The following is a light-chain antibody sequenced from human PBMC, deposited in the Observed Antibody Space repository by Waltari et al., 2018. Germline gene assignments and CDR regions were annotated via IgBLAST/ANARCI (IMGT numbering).Light chain of an antibody. J-gene: IGLJ2*01. Sequence: QSVLTQPPSVSGAPGQRVTISCPGSSSNIGAGFHVHWYQQLPGTAPNLLIYGNSNRPSGVPDRFSGSKSGASASLAFTGLQAEDEAVYYCQSYDSSLSGWVFGGGTKLTVL. CDR3: QSYDSSLSGWV. V-gene: IGLV1-40*01. CDR1: SSNIGAGFH. CDR2: GNS.